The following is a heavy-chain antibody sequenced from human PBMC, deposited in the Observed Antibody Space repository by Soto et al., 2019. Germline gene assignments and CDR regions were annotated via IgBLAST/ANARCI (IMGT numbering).Heavy chain of an antibody. V-gene: IGHV4-31*03. CDR3: ARDTSHYGDYSSRYFGY. CDR1: GGSISSGGYY. D-gene: IGHD4-17*01. Sequence: SETLSLTCTVSGGSISSGGYYWSWIRQHPGKGLEWIGYIYYSGSTYYNPSLKSRVTISVDTSKNQFSLKLSSVTAADTAVYFCARDTSHYGDYSSRYFGYWGQGTLVTVSS. J-gene: IGHJ4*02. CDR2: IYYSGST.